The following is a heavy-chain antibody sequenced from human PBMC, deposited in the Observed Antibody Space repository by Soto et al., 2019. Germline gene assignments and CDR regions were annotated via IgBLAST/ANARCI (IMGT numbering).Heavy chain of an antibody. V-gene: IGHV3-33*01. CDR3: ARWTVPAATGSYYYYYYMDV. J-gene: IGHJ6*03. D-gene: IGHD2-2*01. CDR2: IWYDGSNK. Sequence: GGSLRLSCAASGFTFSSYGMHWVRQAPGKGLEWVAVIWYDGSNKYYADSVKGRFTISRDNSKNTLYLQMNSLRAEDTAVHYCARWTVPAATGSYYYYYYMDVWGKGTTVTVSS. CDR1: GFTFSSYG.